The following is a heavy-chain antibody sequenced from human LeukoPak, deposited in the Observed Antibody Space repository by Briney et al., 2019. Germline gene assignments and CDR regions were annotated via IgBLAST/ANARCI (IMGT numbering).Heavy chain of an antibody. D-gene: IGHD4-17*01. CDR3: ARGYGDFDY. J-gene: IGHJ4*02. Sequence: SETLSLTCAVYGGSFSGYYWSWIRQPPGKGLEWIGEINHSGSTNYNPSLKSRVTISVDTSKNQFSLKLSSVTAADTAVYYCARGYGDFDYWGQGTLVTVSS. CDR2: INHSGST. V-gene: IGHV4-34*01. CDR1: GGSFSGYY.